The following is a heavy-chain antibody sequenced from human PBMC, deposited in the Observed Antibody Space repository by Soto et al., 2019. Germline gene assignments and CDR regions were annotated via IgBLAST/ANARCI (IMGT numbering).Heavy chain of an antibody. D-gene: IGHD3-10*01. CDR1: GFTFSNAW. J-gene: IGHJ5*02. CDR2: IKSKTDGGTT. CDR3: TTGFRFGDQKKNRGGLDP. Sequence: GGSLRLSCAASGFTFSNAWMNWVRQAPGKGLEWVGRIKSKTDGGTTDYAAPVKGRFTISRDDSKNTLYLQMNSLKTEDTAVYYCTTGFRFGDQKKNRGGLDPWGQGTLVTVSS. V-gene: IGHV3-15*07.